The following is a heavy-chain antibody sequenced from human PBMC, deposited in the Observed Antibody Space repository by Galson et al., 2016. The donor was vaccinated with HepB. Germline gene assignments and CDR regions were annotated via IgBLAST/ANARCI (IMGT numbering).Heavy chain of an antibody. J-gene: IGHJ4*02. D-gene: IGHD5-24*01. V-gene: IGHV3-23*01. Sequence: SLRLSCAVSGFTFSGYAMSWVRQAPGEGLEWVSTISANGLSTYYADSVKGRFVISRDNAKDMLYLQMDSLRTDDTAVYYCAKMREMATSKRALDYWGQGTLVTVSS. CDR3: AKMREMATSKRALDY. CDR2: ISANGLST. CDR1: GFTFSGYA.